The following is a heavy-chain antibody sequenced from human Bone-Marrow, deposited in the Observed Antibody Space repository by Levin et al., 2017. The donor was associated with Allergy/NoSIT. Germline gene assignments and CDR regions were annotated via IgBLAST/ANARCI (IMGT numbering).Heavy chain of an antibody. Sequence: HPGGSLRLSCVVSGFTFSESWMSWVRQAPGKGLEWVAHIKGDGSETYYVDSAKGRFTLSRDNAKNSLYLEMNSLRAEDTAIYYCARGGTWYVEFWGQGTLVNVSS. CDR3: ARGGTWYVEF. J-gene: IGHJ4*02. V-gene: IGHV3-7*04. CDR1: GFTFSESW. CDR2: IKGDGSET. D-gene: IGHD6-13*01.